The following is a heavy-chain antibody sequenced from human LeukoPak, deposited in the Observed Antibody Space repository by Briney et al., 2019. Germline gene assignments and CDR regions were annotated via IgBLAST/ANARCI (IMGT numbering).Heavy chain of an antibody. J-gene: IGHJ5*02. V-gene: IGHV4-4*07. Sequence: SETLSLTCTVSGGSISSYYWSWIRQPAGKGLEWIGRIYTSGSTNYNPSLKSRVTMSVDTSKNQFSLKLSSVTAADTAVYFCADFYASGSYYNGWFDPWGQGILVTVSS. D-gene: IGHD3-10*01. CDR1: GGSISSYY. CDR2: IYTSGST. CDR3: ADFYASGSYYNGWFDP.